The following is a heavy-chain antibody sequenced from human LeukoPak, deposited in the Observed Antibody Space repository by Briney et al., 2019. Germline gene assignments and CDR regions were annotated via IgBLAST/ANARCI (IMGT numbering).Heavy chain of an antibody. Sequence: ASVKVSCKASGYTFTGYYMHWVRQAPGQGLEWMGRINPNSGGTNYAQKLQGRVTMTTDTSTSTAYMELRSLRSDDTAVYYCARDSGYDSSGYHHSNFDYWGQGTLVTVSS. CDR1: GYTFTGYY. CDR3: ARDSGYDSSGYHHSNFDY. CDR2: INPNSGGT. V-gene: IGHV1-2*06. J-gene: IGHJ4*02. D-gene: IGHD3-22*01.